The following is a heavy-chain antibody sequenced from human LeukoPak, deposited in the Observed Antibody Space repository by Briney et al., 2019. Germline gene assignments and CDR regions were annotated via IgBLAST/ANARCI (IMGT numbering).Heavy chain of an antibody. J-gene: IGHJ4*02. Sequence: PGGSLRLSCAVSGFTFSSYTMNWVRQAPGKGLEWVSPISTSSSYKYYADSVKGRFTISRDNAKNSLYLQMNSLRAEDTAVYYCARDLEDYNNYGEMAIWGQGTLVTVSS. CDR3: ARDLEDYNNYGEMAI. D-gene: IGHD5-24*01. CDR1: GFTFSSYT. CDR2: ISTSSSYK. V-gene: IGHV3-21*01.